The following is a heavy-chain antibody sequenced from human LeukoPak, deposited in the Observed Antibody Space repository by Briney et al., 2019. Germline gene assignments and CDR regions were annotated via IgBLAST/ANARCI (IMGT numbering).Heavy chain of an antibody. V-gene: IGHV1-2*02. D-gene: IGHD6-13*01. Sequence: ASEKVSCKASGYTFTGYYMHWVRQAPGQGLEWMGWINPNSGGTNYAQKFQGRVTMTRDTSISTAYMELSRLRSDDTAVYYCATVSRWQQLPRGGAFDIWGQGTMVTVSS. CDR1: GYTFTGYY. J-gene: IGHJ3*02. CDR3: ATVSRWQQLPRGGAFDI. CDR2: INPNSGGT.